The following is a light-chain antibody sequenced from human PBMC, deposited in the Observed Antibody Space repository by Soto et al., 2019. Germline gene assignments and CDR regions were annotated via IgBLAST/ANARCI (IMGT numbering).Light chain of an antibody. CDR2: VAS. CDR3: QQTYSFPFT. CDR1: QGISHW. V-gene: IGKV1-12*01. J-gene: IGKJ3*01. Sequence: DIQMTQSPSSVSASLGDRVTITCRASQGISHWLAWYQQEPGKAPKLLISVASSLQSGVPSRFSGSGSGTDFTLTISSLQPEDFATYYCQQTYSFPFTFGPGTKVEI.